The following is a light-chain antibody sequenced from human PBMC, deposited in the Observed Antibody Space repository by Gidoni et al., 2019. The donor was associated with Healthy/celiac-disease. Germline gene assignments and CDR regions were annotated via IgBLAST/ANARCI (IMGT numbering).Light chain of an antibody. CDR2: DAS. V-gene: IGKV3-11*01. J-gene: IGKJ4*01. Sequence: EILLPQSPATLSSSPGERATLSCRASQSVSSYLAWYQQKPGQAPRLLIYDASNRATGIPARFSGSGSGTDYTLTISSLEPEDFAVYYCQQRSNGPLTFGGGTKVEIK. CDR1: QSVSSY. CDR3: QQRSNGPLT.